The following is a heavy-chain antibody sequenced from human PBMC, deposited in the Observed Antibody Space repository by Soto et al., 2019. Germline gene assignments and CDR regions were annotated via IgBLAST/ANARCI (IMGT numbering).Heavy chain of an antibody. D-gene: IGHD3-22*01. V-gene: IGHV1-3*01. CDR3: AREGNYYDSSGYLFDY. CDR1: GYTFTSYA. Sequence: QVQLVQSGAEVKKPGASVKVSCKASGYTFTSYAMHWVRQAPGQRLEWMGWINAGTGNTKYSQKLQGRVTITGDTSASTAYMELSSVRSEDTAVYYCAREGNYYDSSGYLFDYWGQGTLVTVSS. CDR2: INAGTGNT. J-gene: IGHJ4*02.